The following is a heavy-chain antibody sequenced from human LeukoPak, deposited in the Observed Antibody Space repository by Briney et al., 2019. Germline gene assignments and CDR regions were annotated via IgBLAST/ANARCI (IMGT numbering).Heavy chain of an antibody. V-gene: IGHV1-69*05. CDR2: IIPIFGTA. D-gene: IGHD3-22*01. CDR1: GYTFTNYG. Sequence: GASVKVSCKTSGYTFTNYGISWVRQAPGQGLEWMGGIIPIFGTANYAQKFQGRVTITTDESTSTAYMELSSLRSEDTAVYYCARGRGVFYDSSGYWGFDPWGQGTLVTVSS. CDR3: ARGRGVFYDSSGYWGFDP. J-gene: IGHJ5*02.